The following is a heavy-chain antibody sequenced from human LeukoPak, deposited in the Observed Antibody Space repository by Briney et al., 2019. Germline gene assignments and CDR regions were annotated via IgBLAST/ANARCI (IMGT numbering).Heavy chain of an antibody. V-gene: IGHV1-46*01. CDR1: GYTFTSYY. CDR3: ARDKDARDFWSGYYLRVNWFDP. CDR2: INPSGGST. D-gene: IGHD3-3*01. Sequence: ASVKVSCKASGYTFTSYYMHWVRQAPGQGLEWMGIINPSGGSTSYAQKFQGRVTMTRDTSTSTVYMELSSLRSEDTAVYYCARDKDARDFWSGYYLRVNWFDPWGLGTLVTVSS. J-gene: IGHJ5*02.